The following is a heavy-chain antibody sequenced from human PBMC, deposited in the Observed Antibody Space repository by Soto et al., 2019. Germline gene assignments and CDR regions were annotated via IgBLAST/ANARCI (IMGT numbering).Heavy chain of an antibody. CDR2: IYYSGST. D-gene: IGHD5-12*01. J-gene: IGHJ4*02. V-gene: IGHV4-30-4*01. CDR3: ARDTRGHGYNHGTFAY. Sequence: QVQLQESGPGLVKPSQTLSLTCTVSGGSISSGDYYWSWIHQPPGKVLEWIGYIYYSGSTYYNPSLKSRVTISVDTSKNQFSLKLSSVTAADTAVYYCARDTRGHGYNHGTFAYWGQGTLVAVSS. CDR1: GGSISSGDYY.